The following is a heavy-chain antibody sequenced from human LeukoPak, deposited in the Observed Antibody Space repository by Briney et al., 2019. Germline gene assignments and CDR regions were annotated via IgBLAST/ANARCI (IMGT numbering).Heavy chain of an antibody. CDR2: IKQDGSEK. CDR1: GFTFSSYW. V-gene: IGHV3-7*03. CDR3: ARVPRYFDWSYYNDY. J-gene: IGHJ4*02. D-gene: IGHD3-9*01. Sequence: PGRSLRLSCAASGFTFSSYWMSWVRQAPGKGLEWVANIKQDGSEKYYVDSVKGRFTISRDNAKNSLYLQMNSLRAEDTAVYYCARVPRYFDWSYYNDYWGQGTLVTVSS.